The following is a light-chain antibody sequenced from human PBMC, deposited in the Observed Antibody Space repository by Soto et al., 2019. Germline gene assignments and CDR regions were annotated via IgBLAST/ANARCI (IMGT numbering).Light chain of an antibody. CDR2: GAS. Sequence: DLQMAQSPSSLSASVGDRVTITCRASHDIRNDLLWYQQKSGKAPKRLIYGASSLQSGVPSRFSGSGSGTEFTLTISSLQPEDFATYYCLQHNNYPYTFGQGTNLDIK. CDR3: LQHNNYPYT. V-gene: IGKV1-17*01. J-gene: IGKJ2*01. CDR1: HDIRND.